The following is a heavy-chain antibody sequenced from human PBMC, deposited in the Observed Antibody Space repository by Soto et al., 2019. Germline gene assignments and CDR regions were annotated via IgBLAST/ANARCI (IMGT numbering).Heavy chain of an antibody. CDR1: GGSISSGGYS. D-gene: IGHD3-3*01. CDR2: IYHSGST. Sequence: SETLSLTCAVSGGSISSGGYSWSWIRQPPGKGLEWIGYIYHSGSTYYNPSLKSRVPISVDRSKNQFSLKLSSVTAADTAVYYCARYYDFWSGYYYSEYFDYWGQGTLVTVSS. V-gene: IGHV4-30-2*01. J-gene: IGHJ4*02. CDR3: ARYYDFWSGYYYSEYFDY.